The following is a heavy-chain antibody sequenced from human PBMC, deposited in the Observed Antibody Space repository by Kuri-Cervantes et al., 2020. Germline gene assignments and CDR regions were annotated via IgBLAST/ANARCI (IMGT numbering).Heavy chain of an antibody. D-gene: IGHD4-23*01. Sequence: ASVKVSCKASGNTFTTYGISWVRQAPGQGLEWMGWISAYNGDTNYAQKYLGRVTMTTDTSTSTAYMELRSLRSDDTAVYYCAITYGGKPNSKNAEIDYWGQGTLVTVSS. V-gene: IGHV1-18*01. J-gene: IGHJ4*02. CDR2: ISAYNGDT. CDR3: AITYGGKPNSKNAEIDY. CDR1: GNTFTTYG.